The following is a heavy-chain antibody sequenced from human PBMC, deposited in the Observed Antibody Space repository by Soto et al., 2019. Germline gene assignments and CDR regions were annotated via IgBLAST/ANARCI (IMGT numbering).Heavy chain of an antibody. CDR2: IVVGSGNT. J-gene: IGHJ6*02. V-gene: IGHV1-58*01. D-gene: IGHD3-16*02. Sequence: ASVKVSCKASGFTFTSSAVQWVRQARGQRLEWIGWIVVGSGNTNYAQKFQERVTITRDMSTSTAYMELSSLRSEDTAVYYCAAGSIMITFGGVIADPLMDVWGQGTTVTVSS. CDR3: AAGSIMITFGGVIADPLMDV. CDR1: GFTFTSSA.